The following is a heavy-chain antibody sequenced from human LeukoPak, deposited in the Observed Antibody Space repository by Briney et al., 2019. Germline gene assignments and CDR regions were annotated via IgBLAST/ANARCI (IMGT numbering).Heavy chain of an antibody. CDR3: ARVPGHYGSGSYYNVGWFDP. CDR2: IRYDGSNT. V-gene: IGHV3-30*02. CDR1: GFTFNNYG. Sequence: GGSLRLSCAASGFTFNNYGMHWVRQAPGKGLEWLAFIRYDGSNTYYADSVKGRFTISRDNAKNSLYLQMNSLRAEDTAVYYCARVPGHYGSGSYYNVGWFDPWGQGTLVTVSS. J-gene: IGHJ5*02. D-gene: IGHD3-10*01.